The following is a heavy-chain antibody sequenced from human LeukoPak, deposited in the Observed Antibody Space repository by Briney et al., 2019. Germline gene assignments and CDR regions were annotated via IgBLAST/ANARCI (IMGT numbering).Heavy chain of an antibody. CDR2: LYYSGST. V-gene: IGHV4-39*01. D-gene: IGHD3-9*01. CDR1: GGSVSSTEFS. CDR3: ARLSKGRYFDYIFDY. J-gene: IGHJ4*02. Sequence: SETLSLTCTVSGGSVSSTEFSWGWIRQPPGKGLQWVGNLYYSGSTSYHPSLNSRVTMSVDTSKNQFSLKMTSVTAANTAVYYCARLSKGRYFDYIFDYWGQGSLVTVSS.